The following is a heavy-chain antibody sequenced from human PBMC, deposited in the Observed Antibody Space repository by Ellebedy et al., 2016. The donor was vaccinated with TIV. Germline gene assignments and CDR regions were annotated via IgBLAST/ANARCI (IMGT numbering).Heavy chain of an antibody. CDR2: IWHNGINK. CDR1: GFTFTNYG. J-gene: IGHJ4*02. Sequence: GGSLRLSXAASGFTFTNYGIHWVRQAPGKGLEWVAVIWHNGINKYYIDSVKGRFTISRDDSKNTVFLQMNSLRAEDTALYYCARDLSTLQFGGNNFDFWGQGTLVTVSS. D-gene: IGHD5-24*01. CDR3: ARDLSTLQFGGNNFDF. V-gene: IGHV3-33*01.